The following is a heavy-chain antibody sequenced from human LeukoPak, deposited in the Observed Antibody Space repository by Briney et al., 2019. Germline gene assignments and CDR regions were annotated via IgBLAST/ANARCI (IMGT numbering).Heavy chain of an antibody. Sequence: SETLSLTCAVYGGSFSGYYWSWIRQPPGKGLEWIGEINHSGSTNYNPSLKSRVTMSADTSKNQFSPKLSSVTAADTAVYYCARSSEGITMVRGVKLYGMDVWGKGTTVTVSS. CDR2: INHSGST. J-gene: IGHJ6*04. V-gene: IGHV4-34*01. CDR1: GGSFSGYY. CDR3: ARSSEGITMVRGVKLYGMDV. D-gene: IGHD3-10*01.